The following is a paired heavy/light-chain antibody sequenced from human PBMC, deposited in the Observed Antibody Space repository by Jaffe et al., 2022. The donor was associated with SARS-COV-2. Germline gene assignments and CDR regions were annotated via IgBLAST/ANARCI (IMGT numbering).Light chain of an antibody. CDR2: DAS. Sequence: DIQMTQSPSSLSASVGDRVTITCRASQDISNYLAWFQQKPGKAPKSLIYDASSLQSGVPSKFSGSGSGTDFTLTISSLQPEDFATYYCQHYSNYPPTFGQGTRLEIK. CDR1: QDISNY. V-gene: IGKV1-16*02. CDR3: QHYSNYPPT. J-gene: IGKJ5*01.
Heavy chain of an antibody. CDR3: VKDRTAYGSGWSFDY. D-gene: IGHD6-19*01. V-gene: IGHV3-64D*09. CDR2: FSNTGGTT. Sequence: EVQLMESGGGLVQPGESLRLSCSASGFTFSSYAMHWVRQAPGKGLEFVSGFSNTGGTTYYADSVTGRFIISRDNSKNTLSLQMSSLRPEDTAVYYCVKDRTAYGSGWSFDYWGQGTLVTVSS. CDR1: GFTFSSYA. J-gene: IGHJ4*02.